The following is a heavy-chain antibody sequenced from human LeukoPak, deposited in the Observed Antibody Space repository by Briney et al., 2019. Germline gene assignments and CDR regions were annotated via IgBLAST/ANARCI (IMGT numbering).Heavy chain of an antibody. V-gene: IGHV3-30*01. D-gene: IGHD5-12*01. CDR3: ARDWRVDIVPTLIRSIGSTY. CDR1: GFTFSDYA. J-gene: IGHJ4*02. Sequence: GGSLRLSCAASGFTFSDYAMHWVRQAPGKGLEWVALTSYDGSNKNYADSVKGRFTISRDNSKNTLYLQMTSLKPEDTAVYYCARDWRVDIVPTLIRSIGSTYWGQ. CDR2: TSYDGSNK.